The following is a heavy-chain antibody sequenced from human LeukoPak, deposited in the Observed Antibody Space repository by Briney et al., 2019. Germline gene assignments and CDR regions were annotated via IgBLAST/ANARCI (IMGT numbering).Heavy chain of an antibody. D-gene: IGHD2-21*01. CDR3: ARVRAGEARRNFDY. CDR1: GFSFSDYY. J-gene: IGHJ4*02. CDR2: ISGSRTYT. Sequence: PGGSLRLSCAASGFSFSDYYMSWIRQAPGKGLEWVSYISGSRTYTNYADSVKGRFTISRDNAKNSLYLQMNSLRAEDTAVYYCARVRAGEARRNFDYWGQGTLVTVSS. V-gene: IGHV3-11*05.